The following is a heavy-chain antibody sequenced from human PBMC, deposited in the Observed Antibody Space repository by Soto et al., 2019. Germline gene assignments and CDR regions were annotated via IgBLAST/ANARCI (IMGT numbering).Heavy chain of an antibody. CDR1: GGSISSGDYY. CDR3: ASRGGYYPYDAFDI. V-gene: IGHV4-30-4*01. Sequence: PSETLSLTCTVSGGSISSGDYYWNWIRQPPGKGLEWIGYIYYSGSTHYNPSLESRVTISVDTSKTQFSLKLRSMTAADTAVYYCASRGGYYPYDAFDIWGQGTMVTVSS. J-gene: IGHJ3*02. CDR2: IYYSGST. D-gene: IGHD3-22*01.